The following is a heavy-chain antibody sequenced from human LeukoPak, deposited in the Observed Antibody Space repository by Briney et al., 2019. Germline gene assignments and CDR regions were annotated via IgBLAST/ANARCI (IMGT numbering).Heavy chain of an antibody. D-gene: IGHD2-2*01. CDR3: ARRALRYCSSTSCPAPYYGVDV. Sequence: SVKVSCKASGGTFSSYAISWVRQAPGQGLEWMGGIIPIFGTANYAQKFQGRVTITADESTSTAYMELSSLRSEDTAVYYCARRALRYCSSTSCPAPYYGVDVWGKGTTVTVSS. V-gene: IGHV1-69*13. J-gene: IGHJ6*04. CDR2: IIPIFGTA. CDR1: GGTFSSYA.